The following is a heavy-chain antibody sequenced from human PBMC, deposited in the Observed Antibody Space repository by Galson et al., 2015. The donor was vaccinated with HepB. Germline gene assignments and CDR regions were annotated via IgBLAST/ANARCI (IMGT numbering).Heavy chain of an antibody. CDR3: ARVIAAVAGTGHAFDI. D-gene: IGHD6-19*01. Sequence: SVKVSCKASGYTFTSYYMHWVRQAPGQGLEWMGIINPSGGSTSYAQKFQGRVTMTRDTSTSTVYMELSSLRSEDTAVYYCARVIAAVAGTGHAFDIWGQGTMVTVSS. CDR1: GYTFTSYY. CDR2: INPSGGST. V-gene: IGHV1-46*01. J-gene: IGHJ3*02.